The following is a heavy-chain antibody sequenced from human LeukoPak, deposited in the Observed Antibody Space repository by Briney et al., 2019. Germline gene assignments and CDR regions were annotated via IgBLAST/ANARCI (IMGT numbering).Heavy chain of an antibody. CDR3: VRDKGGRSGAIYYDAFDV. J-gene: IGHJ6*04. Sequence: PGGSLRLSCAASGFTFNTYWMVWVRQAPGKGLEWVANIDQGGSTKYYVDSLKGRFTISRDNAKNSLYLQMNSLRAEDTAVYYCVRDKGGRSGAIYYDAFDVWGKGTTVTVSS. CDR2: IDQGGSTK. V-gene: IGHV3-7*01. CDR1: GFTFNTYW. D-gene: IGHD2-8*02.